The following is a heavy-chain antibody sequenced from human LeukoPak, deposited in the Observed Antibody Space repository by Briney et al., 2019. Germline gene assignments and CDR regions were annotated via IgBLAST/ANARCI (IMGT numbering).Heavy chain of an antibody. J-gene: IGHJ6*02. CDR1: GYSFTSYW. CDR3: ARHYYGSGSSYHYYGMDV. D-gene: IGHD3-10*01. CDR2: IYPGDSDT. V-gene: IGHV5-51*01. Sequence: GESLKISCKGSGYSFTSYWIGWVRQMPGKGLEWMGIIYPGDSDTRYSPSFQGQVTISADKSISTAYLQWSSLKASDTAMYYCARHYYGSGSSYHYYGMDVWGQGTTVTASS.